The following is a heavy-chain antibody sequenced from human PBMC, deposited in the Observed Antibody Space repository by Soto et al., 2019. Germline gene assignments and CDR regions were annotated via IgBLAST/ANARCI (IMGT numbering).Heavy chain of an antibody. CDR1: GFTFSDYY. J-gene: IGHJ4*02. D-gene: IGHD6-19*01. CDR2: ISSSSSYT. Sequence: GGSLRLSCAASGFTFSDYYMSWIRQAPGKGLEWVSYISSSSSYTNYADSVKGRFTISRDNAKNSLYLQMNSLRAEDTAVYYCARVSGYSSGWPSDYWGQGTLVTVSS. CDR3: ARVSGYSSGWPSDY. V-gene: IGHV3-11*06.